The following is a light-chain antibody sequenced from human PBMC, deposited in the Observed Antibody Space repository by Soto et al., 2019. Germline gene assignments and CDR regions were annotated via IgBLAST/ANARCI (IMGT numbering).Light chain of an antibody. CDR2: GAS. CDR1: QSGNNNY. V-gene: IGKV3-20*01. Sequence: EKVFPQSPGPRPLSLGERASLSCRASQSGNNNYLAWYHQRPGQAPRLLIYGASNRATGIPDRFSGSGSGTVFTLTNSILESEEFAVYYGQQYGSSETFGQGTKVDIK. CDR3: QQYGSSET. J-gene: IGKJ1*01.